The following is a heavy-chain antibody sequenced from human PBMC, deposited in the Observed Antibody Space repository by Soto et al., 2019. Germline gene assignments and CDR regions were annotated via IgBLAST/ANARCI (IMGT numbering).Heavy chain of an antibody. CDR2: IYHSGVT. Sequence: QVHLQESGPGLVKPSETLSLTCTVSGGSISSFYWSWVRQPPGKGLEWIGFIYHSGVTDYSPSLQSRVTSSVDTSKNQFSLRLSSVTAADTAIYYCARHSPDFYGSGTYSLTDALDIWGQGTMVTVSS. V-gene: IGHV4-59*08. D-gene: IGHD3-10*01. CDR1: GGSISSFY. CDR3: ARHSPDFYGSGTYSLTDALDI. J-gene: IGHJ3*02.